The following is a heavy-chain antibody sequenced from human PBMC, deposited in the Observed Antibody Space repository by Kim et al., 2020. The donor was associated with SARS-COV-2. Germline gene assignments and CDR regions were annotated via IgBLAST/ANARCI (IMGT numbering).Heavy chain of an antibody. CDR2: ISTYSSYI. CDR1: GFTFSNHN. J-gene: IGHJ4*02. D-gene: IGHD6-13*01. V-gene: IGHV3-21*01. Sequence: GGSLRLSCVASGFTFSNHNMNWVRQAPGKGLEWVSSISTYSSYIYYADSVKGRFTISRDNAKNSLYLQMNSLRAEDTAMYYCARDVNDSWQNFDFWGQGTLVTVSS. CDR3: ARDVNDSWQNFDF.